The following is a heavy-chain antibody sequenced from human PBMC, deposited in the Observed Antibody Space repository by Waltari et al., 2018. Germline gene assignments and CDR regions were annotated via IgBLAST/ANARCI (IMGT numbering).Heavy chain of an antibody. CDR2: IIPIFGTA. Sequence: QVQLVQSGAEVKKPGSSVKVSCKASGGTFSSYAISWVRQAPGQGLEWMGGIIPIFGTANYAQKFQGRVTITADESTSTAYMELSSLRSEDTAVYYCAREAYYYDSSGYALYYGMDVWGQGTTVTVSS. CDR3: AREAYYYDSSGYALYYGMDV. CDR1: GGTFSSYA. V-gene: IGHV1-69*01. D-gene: IGHD3-22*01. J-gene: IGHJ6*02.